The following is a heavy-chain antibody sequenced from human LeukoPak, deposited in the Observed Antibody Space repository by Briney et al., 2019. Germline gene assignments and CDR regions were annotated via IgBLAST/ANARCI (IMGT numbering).Heavy chain of an antibody. J-gene: IGHJ3*02. CDR2: INPNSGGT. CDR3: ARPSGSYGLEAFDT. CDR1: GYTFTGYY. V-gene: IGHV1-2*02. Sequence: ASVKVSCKASGYTFTGYYMHWVRQAPGQGLEWMGWINPNSGGTNYAQKFQGRVTMTRDTSIITAYMELIRLTSDDTAVYYCARPSGSYGLEAFDTWGQGTMVTVSS. D-gene: IGHD1-26*01.